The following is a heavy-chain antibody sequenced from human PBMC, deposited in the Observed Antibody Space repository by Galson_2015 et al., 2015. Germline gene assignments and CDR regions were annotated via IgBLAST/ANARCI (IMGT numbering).Heavy chain of an antibody. CDR2: ISSSGINI. CDR3: ARNNDYGDY. J-gene: IGHJ4*02. CDR1: GFTFRTYS. V-gene: IGHV3-21*01. D-gene: IGHD2-8*01. Sequence: SLRLSCAASGFTFRTYSMNWVRQAPGKGLEWVSSISSSGINIYYADSVKGRFTTSRDNAKNSLYLQMNSLRAEDTAVYYCARNNDYGDYWGQGTLVTVSS.